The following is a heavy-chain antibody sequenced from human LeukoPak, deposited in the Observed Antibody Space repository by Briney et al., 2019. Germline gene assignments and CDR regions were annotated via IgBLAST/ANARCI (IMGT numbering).Heavy chain of an antibody. Sequence: RGSLRLSCAASGFTFSSYAMSWVRQAPGKGLEWVSAISGSGGSTYYADSVKGRFTISRDNSKNTLYLQMNSLRAEDTAVYYCAKGHFDWLLWGYYFDYWGQGTLVTVSS. CDR3: AKGHFDWLLWGYYFDY. CDR1: GFTFSSYA. D-gene: IGHD3-9*01. V-gene: IGHV3-23*01. J-gene: IGHJ4*02. CDR2: ISGSGGST.